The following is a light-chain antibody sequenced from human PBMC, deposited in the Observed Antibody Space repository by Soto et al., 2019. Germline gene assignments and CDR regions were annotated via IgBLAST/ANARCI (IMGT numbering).Light chain of an antibody. CDR2: DAS. CDR3: QQYNNWPLT. V-gene: IGKV3-15*01. Sequence: EIVMTQSPATLSVSPGERATLSCRATQSVSTNVGWYQQKQGQAPRLLMHDASTRAAGIPARFSGSGSGTDFTLTISSLQSEDFAVYYCQQYNNWPLTFGGGTKVEIK. J-gene: IGKJ4*01. CDR1: QSVSTN.